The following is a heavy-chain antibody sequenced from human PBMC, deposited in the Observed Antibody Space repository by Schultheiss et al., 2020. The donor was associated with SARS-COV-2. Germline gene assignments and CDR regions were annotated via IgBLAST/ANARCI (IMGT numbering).Heavy chain of an antibody. J-gene: IGHJ6*03. CDR3: ARGGNYYYMDV. V-gene: IGHV4-34*01. CDR2: IYYSGST. Sequence: SETLSLTCAVYGGSFSGYYWSWIRQPPGKGLEWIGSIYYSGSTYYNPSLKSRVTISVDTSKNQFSLKLSSVTAADTAVYYCARGGNYYYMDVWGKGTTVTVSS. CDR1: GGSFSGYY.